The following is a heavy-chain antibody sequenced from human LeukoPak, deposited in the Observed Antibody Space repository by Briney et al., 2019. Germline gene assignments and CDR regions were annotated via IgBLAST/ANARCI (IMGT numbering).Heavy chain of an antibody. D-gene: IGHD1-26*01. Sequence: SETLSLTCTVSGGSISSYYWSWIRQPPGKGLEFIGYIYYSGSTNYNPSLKSRVTISVDTSKNQFSLKLSSVTAADTAVYYCASHSISYGPYNWFDPWGQGTLVTVSS. CDR2: IYYSGST. J-gene: IGHJ5*02. V-gene: IGHV4-59*08. CDR3: ASHSISYGPYNWFDP. CDR1: GGSISSYY.